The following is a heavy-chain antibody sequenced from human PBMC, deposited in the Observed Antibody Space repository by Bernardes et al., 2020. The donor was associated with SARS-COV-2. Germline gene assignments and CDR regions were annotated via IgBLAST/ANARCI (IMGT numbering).Heavy chain of an antibody. CDR1: GYTFPGYY. D-gene: IGHD4-17*01. Sequence: FCKASGYTFPGYYMPWVRQAPGQGLEWMGWITPNSGGTSYAQKFQGRVTMTRDTSISTAYMELSRLRSDDTAVYYCSRVDYGGNSPSFDYWGQGTLVTSSS. CDR2: ITPNSGGT. CDR3: SRVDYGGNSPSFDY. V-gene: IGHV1-2*02. J-gene: IGHJ4*02.